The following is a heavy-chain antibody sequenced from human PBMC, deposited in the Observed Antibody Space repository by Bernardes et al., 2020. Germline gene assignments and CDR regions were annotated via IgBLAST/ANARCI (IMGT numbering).Heavy chain of an antibody. Sequence: GGSLRLSCATSGFTFSNYAMSWVRQAPGKGLEWVSALSGGGGTRYYADSVKGRFTISRDNSENTLFLQMNSLRAEDTAVYYCAKGALYVNGYYYFDSWGQGTLITVSS. CDR2: LSGGGGTR. CDR3: AKGALYVNGYYYFDS. V-gene: IGHV3-23*01. J-gene: IGHJ4*02. CDR1: GFTFSNYA. D-gene: IGHD3-22*01.